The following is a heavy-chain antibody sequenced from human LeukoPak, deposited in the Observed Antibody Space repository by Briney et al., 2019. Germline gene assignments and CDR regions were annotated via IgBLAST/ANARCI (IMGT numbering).Heavy chain of an antibody. V-gene: IGHV3-23*01. D-gene: IGHD7-27*01. Sequence: GGSLRLSCAASGFTFGSYAMSWVRQAPGKGLEWVSSISGSGGSTYYADSVKGRFTFSRDNSMNTLYLQMNNLRAEDTAVYYCAKALGVNYFDYWGQGTLVTVSS. CDR3: AKALGVNYFDY. CDR2: ISGSGGST. J-gene: IGHJ4*02. CDR1: GFTFGSYA.